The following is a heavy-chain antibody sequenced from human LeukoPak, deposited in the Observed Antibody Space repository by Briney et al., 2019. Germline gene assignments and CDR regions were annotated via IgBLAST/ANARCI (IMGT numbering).Heavy chain of an antibody. V-gene: IGHV3-9*01. Sequence: GGSLRLSCAASGFTFDDYAMHWVRQAPGKGLEWVSGIFWSSSSIGYADSVKGRFTISRDNAKNSLYLQINSLRTEDTALYYCAKAMSGSGDDAFDVWGQGTKVTVSS. CDR2: IFWSSSSI. CDR3: AKAMSGSGDDAFDV. D-gene: IGHD3-10*01. J-gene: IGHJ3*01. CDR1: GFTFDDYA.